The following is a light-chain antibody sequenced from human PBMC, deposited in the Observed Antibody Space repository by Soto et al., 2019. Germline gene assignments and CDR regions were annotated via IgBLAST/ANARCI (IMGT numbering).Light chain of an antibody. CDR1: QTISNY. CDR3: QHYDNLPRYT. V-gene: IGKV3-11*01. CDR2: DSS. J-gene: IGKJ2*01. Sequence: EIVLTQFPATVSLSPGERANLSCRASQTISNYLAWYQQKPGQSPRLLIYDSSNRASGIPARFSGSGSGTDFTLTISSLEPEDVATYYCQHYDNLPRYTFGLGTKLEIK.